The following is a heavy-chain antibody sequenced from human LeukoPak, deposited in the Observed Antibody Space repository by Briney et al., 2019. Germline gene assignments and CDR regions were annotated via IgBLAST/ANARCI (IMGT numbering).Heavy chain of an antibody. V-gene: IGHV3-74*01. CDR1: GFTFSSYW. CDR2: INSDGSST. D-gene: IGHD1-26*01. Sequence: GVYLRLSCAASGFTFSSYWMHWVRQAPGKGLVWVSLINSDGSSTSYADSVKGRFTITRDNAKNTLYLQMNSLRDEDTAVYYCVSPYYDWGQGTLVTVSS. CDR3: VSPYYD. J-gene: IGHJ4*02.